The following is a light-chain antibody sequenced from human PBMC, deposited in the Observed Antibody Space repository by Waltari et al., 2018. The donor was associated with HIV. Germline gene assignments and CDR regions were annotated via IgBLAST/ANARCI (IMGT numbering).Light chain of an antibody. CDR1: SSDVGSYNL. CDR3: CSYAGSSTFWV. CDR2: EVS. J-gene: IGLJ3*02. V-gene: IGLV2-23*02. Sequence: QSALTQSASVSGSPGQSITISCTGTSSDVGSYNLVSWYQQHPGKAPNVMIYEVSKRPSGVSNRFSGSKSGNTASLTISGLQAEDEADYYCCSYAGSSTFWVFGGGTKLTVL.